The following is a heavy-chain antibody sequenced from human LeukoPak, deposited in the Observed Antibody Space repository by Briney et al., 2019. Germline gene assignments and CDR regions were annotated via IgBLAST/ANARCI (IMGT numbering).Heavy chain of an antibody. CDR1: GFTFSSYA. Sequence: PGRSLRLSCAASGFTFSSYAMHWVRQAPGKGLEWVAIISYDGSNKYYADSVKGRFTISRDNSKNTLYLQMNSLRAEDKAVYYCAKDEYASHEADYWGQGTLVTVSS. J-gene: IGHJ4*02. D-gene: IGHD2-2*01. V-gene: IGHV3-30*18. CDR2: ISYDGSNK. CDR3: AKDEYASHEADY.